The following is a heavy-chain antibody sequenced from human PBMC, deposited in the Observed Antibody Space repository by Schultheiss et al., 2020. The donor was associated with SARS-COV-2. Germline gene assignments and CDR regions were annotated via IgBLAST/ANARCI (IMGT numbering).Heavy chain of an antibody. V-gene: IGHV4-59*12. CDR3: ARRRGYTYGHWEGNWFDP. CDR1: GGSISSYY. D-gene: IGHD5-18*01. Sequence: SETLSLTCTVSGGSISSYYWSWIRQPPGKGLEWIGYIYYSGSTNYNPSLKSRVTMSVDTSKNQFSLKLSSVTAADTAVYYCARRRGYTYGHWEGNWFDPWGQGTLVTVSS. CDR2: IYYSGST. J-gene: IGHJ5*02.